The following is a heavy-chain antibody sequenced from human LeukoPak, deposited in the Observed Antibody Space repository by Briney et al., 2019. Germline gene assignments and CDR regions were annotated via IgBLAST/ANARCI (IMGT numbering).Heavy chain of an antibody. J-gene: IGHJ3*02. CDR1: GFTFSSYS. CDR3: AKGPYYYDSSAYHYGAFDI. D-gene: IGHD3-22*01. Sequence: GGSLRLSCAASGFTFSSYSMNWVRQAPGKGLEWVSSISSSSSYIYYADSVKGRFTISRDNSKNTLYLQMNSLRAEDTAVYYCAKGPYYYDSSAYHYGAFDIWGQGTMVTVSS. CDR2: ISSSSSYI. V-gene: IGHV3-21*04.